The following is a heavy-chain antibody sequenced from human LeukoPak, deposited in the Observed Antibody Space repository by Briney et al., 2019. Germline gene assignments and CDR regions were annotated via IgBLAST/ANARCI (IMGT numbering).Heavy chain of an antibody. CDR1: GGSFSGYY. J-gene: IGHJ5*02. D-gene: IGHD6-6*01. CDR3: ARGGKGSSSSRYNWFDP. CDR2: INHSGST. V-gene: IGHV4-34*01. Sequence: PSETLSLTCAVYGGSFSGYYWSWIRQPPGKGLEWIGEINHSGSTNYNPSLKSRVTISVDTSKNQFSLKLSSVTAADTAVYYCARGGKGSSSSRYNWFDPWGQGILVTVSS.